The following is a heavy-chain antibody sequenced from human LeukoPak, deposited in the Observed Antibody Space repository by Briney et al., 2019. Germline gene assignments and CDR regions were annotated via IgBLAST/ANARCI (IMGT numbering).Heavy chain of an antibody. CDR3: ARKQIPDFHYGSGRTSTYDY. CDR2: IYYSGST. Sequence: SETLSLTCTVSGGSISSSSYYWGWIRQPPGKGLEWIGSIYYSGSTYYNPSLKSRVTISVDTSKNQFSLKLSSVTAADTAVYYCARKQIPDFHYGSGRTSTYDYWGQGTLVTVSS. J-gene: IGHJ4*02. CDR1: GGSISSSSYY. V-gene: IGHV4-39*01. D-gene: IGHD3-10*01.